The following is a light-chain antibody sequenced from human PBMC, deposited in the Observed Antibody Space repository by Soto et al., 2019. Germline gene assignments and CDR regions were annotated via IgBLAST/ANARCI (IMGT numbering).Light chain of an antibody. J-gene: IGKJ2*01. Sequence: EIVLTQSPGTLSLSPGERATLSCRASQSVVSSYLVWYQQKPGQAPRLLIYGASSRATGIPDRFSGSGSGTDFTLTISRLEPEDFAVYYCQQYDYSPAYTFGQGTKLDIK. V-gene: IGKV3-20*01. CDR1: QSVVSSY. CDR2: GAS. CDR3: QQYDYSPAYT.